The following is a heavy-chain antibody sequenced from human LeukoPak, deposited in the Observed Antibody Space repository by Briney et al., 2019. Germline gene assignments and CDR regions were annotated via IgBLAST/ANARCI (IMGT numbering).Heavy chain of an antibody. Sequence: ASVKVSCKASGYTFTGYYMHWVRQAPAQGLEWMGWINPNSGGTNYAQKFQGRVTMTRDTSISTAYMELSRLRSDDTAVYYCARFDWNQIYYYYGMDVWGQGTTVTVSS. V-gene: IGHV1-2*02. CDR2: INPNSGGT. CDR3: ARFDWNQIYYYYGMDV. D-gene: IGHD3-9*01. J-gene: IGHJ6*02. CDR1: GYTFTGYY.